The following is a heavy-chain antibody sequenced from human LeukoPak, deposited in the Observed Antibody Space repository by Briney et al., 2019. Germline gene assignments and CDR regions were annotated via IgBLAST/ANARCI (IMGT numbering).Heavy chain of an antibody. J-gene: IGHJ4*02. CDR3: AGISYSGTWPVGY. CDR2: ISGGGDTT. V-gene: IGHV3-23*01. Sequence: PGGSLRLSCSASGFTFSSYAMSWVRQAPGKGLEWVSGISGGGDTTYAADSVKGRFTISRDNSKNTASLHMDSLRVEDTAVYYCAGISYSGTWPVGYWGQGTLVTVTA. CDR1: GFTFSSYA. D-gene: IGHD6-6*01.